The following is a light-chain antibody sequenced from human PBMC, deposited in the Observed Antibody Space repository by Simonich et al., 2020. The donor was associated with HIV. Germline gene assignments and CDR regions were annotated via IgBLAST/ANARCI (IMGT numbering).Light chain of an antibody. CDR3: QSYDSSLSGWV. CDR1: SSNIGAGYD. J-gene: IGLJ3*02. V-gene: IGLV1-40*01. CDR2: GNS. Sequence: QSVLTQPPSVSGAPGQRVTISCTGSSSNIGAGYDVHWYQQLPGTAPKLLLYGNSNRPSGVPDLFSGSRSGTSASLAITGLQAEDEADYYCQSYDSSLSGWVFGGGTKLTVL.